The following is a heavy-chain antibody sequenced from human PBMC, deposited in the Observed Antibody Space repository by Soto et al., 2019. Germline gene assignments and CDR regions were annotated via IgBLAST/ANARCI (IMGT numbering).Heavy chain of an antibody. CDR3: ARQLPYGGNSYYGMDV. CDR1: GYTFTNYW. CDR2: IYPGNSDT. J-gene: IGHJ6*02. V-gene: IGHV5-51*01. Sequence: GESLKISCKGSGYTFTNYWIGWVRQMPGKGLEWMGIIYPGNSDTRYSPSFQGQVTISADKSISTAYLQWSGLKASDTAIYYCARQLPYGGNSYYGMDVWGQGTTVTVSS. D-gene: IGHD2-15*01.